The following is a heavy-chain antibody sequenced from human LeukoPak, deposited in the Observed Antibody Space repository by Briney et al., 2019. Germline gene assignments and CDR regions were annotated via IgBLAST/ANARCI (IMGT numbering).Heavy chain of an antibody. V-gene: IGHV1-2*06. CDR3: ARVDGVTPDAFDI. J-gene: IGHJ3*02. D-gene: IGHD3-3*01. Sequence: ASVKVSCKASGYTFTGYYMHWVRQAPGQGLEWMGRINPNSGGTNYAQKFQGRVTMTRNTSISTAYMELSSLRSEDTAVYYCARVDGVTPDAFDIWGQGTMVTVSS. CDR2: INPNSGGT. CDR1: GYTFTGYY.